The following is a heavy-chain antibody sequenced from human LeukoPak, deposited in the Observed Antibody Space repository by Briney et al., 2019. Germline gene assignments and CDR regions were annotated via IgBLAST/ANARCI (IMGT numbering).Heavy chain of an antibody. Sequence: GGSLRLSCAASGFTFSASAMHWVRQASGKGLEWVGRIRSKANSYATAYAVSVNGRFTISRDDSKSTAYLQMNTLKTEDTAVYYCTTRPPGSSSPYFFDFWGQGTLVTVSS. CDR2: IRSKANSYAT. D-gene: IGHD6-13*01. V-gene: IGHV3-73*01. CDR1: GFTFSASA. CDR3: TTRPPGSSSPYFFDF. J-gene: IGHJ4*02.